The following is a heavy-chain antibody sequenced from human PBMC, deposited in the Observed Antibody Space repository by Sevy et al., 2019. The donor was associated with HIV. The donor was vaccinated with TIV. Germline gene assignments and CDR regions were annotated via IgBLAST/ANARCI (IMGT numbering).Heavy chain of an antibody. D-gene: IGHD3-10*01. V-gene: IGHV4-39*01. CDR1: AGSISSSSYY. CDR2: IYYSGST. Sequence: SETLSLTCTVSAGSISSSSYYWGWIRQPPGKGLEWIGNIYYSGSTYYNPSLKSRVTISVDTSKNQFSLKLSSVTAADTAVYYCARLGRGEILYYFDYWGQGTLVTVSS. CDR3: ARLGRGEILYYFDY. J-gene: IGHJ4*02.